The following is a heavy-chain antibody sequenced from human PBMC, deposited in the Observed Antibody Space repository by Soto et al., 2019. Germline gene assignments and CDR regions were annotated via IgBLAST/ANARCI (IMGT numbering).Heavy chain of an antibody. Sequence: GGSLRLSCAASGFTFSNAWMSWVRQAPGKGLEWVGRIKSKTDGGTTDYAAPVKGRFTISRDDSKNTLYLQMNSLKTEDTAVYYCTTDPDYYGSGSYYDATYYYYMDVWGKGTTVTVSS. J-gene: IGHJ6*03. CDR3: TTDPDYYGSGSYYDATYYYYMDV. CDR1: GFTFSNAW. D-gene: IGHD3-10*01. CDR2: IKSKTDGGTT. V-gene: IGHV3-15*01.